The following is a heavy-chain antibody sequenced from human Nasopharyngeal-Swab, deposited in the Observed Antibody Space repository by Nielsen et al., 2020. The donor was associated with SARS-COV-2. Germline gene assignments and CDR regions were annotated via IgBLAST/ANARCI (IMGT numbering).Heavy chain of an antibody. D-gene: IGHD1-26*01. Sequence: SETLSLTCTVSGGSISSSSYYWGWIRQPPGKGLEWIGRIYYSVSYYYNPSLKSRVTISVDSTKNQFSLMLSSVTAADTAVYYCARDLPDSVGATYYYMDVWGKGTTVTVSS. CDR2: IYYSVSY. J-gene: IGHJ6*03. CDR3: ARDLPDSVGATYYYMDV. CDR1: GGSISSSSYY. V-gene: IGHV4-39*07.